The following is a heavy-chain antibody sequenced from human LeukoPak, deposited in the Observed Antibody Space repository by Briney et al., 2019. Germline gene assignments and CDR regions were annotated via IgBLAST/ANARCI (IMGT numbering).Heavy chain of an antibody. D-gene: IGHD2-2*01. CDR3: ARLAENIVVVPAYAFDY. CDR2: INHSGST. J-gene: IGHJ4*02. Sequence: PSETLSLTCAVYGGSFGGYYWSWIRQPPGKGLEWIGEINHSGSTNYNPSLKSRVTISVDTSKNQFSLKLSSVTAADTAVYYCARLAENIVVVPAYAFDYWGQGTLVTVSS. V-gene: IGHV4-34*01. CDR1: GGSFGGYY.